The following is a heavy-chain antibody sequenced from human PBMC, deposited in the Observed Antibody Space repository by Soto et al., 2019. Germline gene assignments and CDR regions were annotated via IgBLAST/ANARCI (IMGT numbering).Heavy chain of an antibody. Sequence: QVQLVESGGGMVQPGRSLRLSCATSGFTFSTYGMHWVRQAPGKGLEWVARIWYDGGKTFYADSVKGRFTISRDNSQNTLYLQMNSLGAEATAVYYCARGGLDDWGQGTTVTVSS. J-gene: IGHJ6*02. CDR3: ARGGLDD. V-gene: IGHV3-33*01. CDR2: IWYDGGKT. CDR1: GFTFSTYG.